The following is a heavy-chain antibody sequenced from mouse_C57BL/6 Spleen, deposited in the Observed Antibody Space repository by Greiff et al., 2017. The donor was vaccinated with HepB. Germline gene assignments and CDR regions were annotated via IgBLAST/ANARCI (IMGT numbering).Heavy chain of an antibody. CDR1: GFTFSDYG. J-gene: IGHJ1*03. V-gene: IGHV5-15*01. CDR3: AREDYERYFDV. CDR2: ISNLAYSI. Sequence: EVKLVESGGGLVQPGGSLKLSCAASGFTFSDYGMAWVRQAPRKGPEWVAFISNLAYSIYYADTVTGRFTISRENAKNTLYLEMSSLRSEDTAMYYCAREDYERYFDVWGTGTTVTVSS. D-gene: IGHD2-3*01.